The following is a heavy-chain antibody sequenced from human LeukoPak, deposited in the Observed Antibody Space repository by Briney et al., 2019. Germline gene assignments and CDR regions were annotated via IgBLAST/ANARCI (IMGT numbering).Heavy chain of an antibody. CDR3: ARVSWFPGTSYYYMDV. J-gene: IGHJ6*03. D-gene: IGHD1-1*01. CDR1: GGSISSYY. Sequence: SETLSLTCTVSGGSISSYYWSWIRQPPGKGLDCIGYIYYSGTTNYNPSLKSRVTISLDTSKNQFSLKLTSVPAADTAVYYCARVSWFPGTSYYYMDVWGKGTTVTVSS. V-gene: IGHV4-59*01. CDR2: IYYSGTT.